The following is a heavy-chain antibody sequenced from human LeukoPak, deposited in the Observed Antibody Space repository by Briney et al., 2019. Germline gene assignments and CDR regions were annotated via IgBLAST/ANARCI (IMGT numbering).Heavy chain of an antibody. CDR3: ARDQGGFYY. J-gene: IGHJ4*02. Sequence: GRSLRFSCTASGFTFSSYWMSWVRQAPGKGLEWVANIKQDGSERYYVDSVKGRFTISRDNAKSSLYLQMNNLRAEDTAMFYCARDQGGFYYWGQGTLVAVSS. CDR2: IKQDGSER. D-gene: IGHD3-3*01. V-gene: IGHV3-7*03. CDR1: GFTFSSYW.